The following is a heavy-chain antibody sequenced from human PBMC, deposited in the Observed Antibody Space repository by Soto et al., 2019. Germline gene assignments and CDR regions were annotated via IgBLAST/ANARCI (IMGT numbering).Heavy chain of an antibody. D-gene: IGHD6-6*01. V-gene: IGHV3-33*08. J-gene: IGHJ4*02. CDR1: GFTFSIYG. CDR2: IWYDGSNK. CDR3: ARDKEYSSSYPGY. Sequence: GGSLRLSCAASGFTFSIYGMHWVRQAPGKGLEWVAVIWYDGSNKYYADSVKGRFTISRDNSKNTLYLQMNSLRAEDTAVYYCARDKEYSSSYPGYWGQGTLVTVSS.